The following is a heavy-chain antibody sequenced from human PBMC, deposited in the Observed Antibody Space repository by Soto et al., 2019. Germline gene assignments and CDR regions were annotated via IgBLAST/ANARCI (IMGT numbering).Heavy chain of an antibody. V-gene: IGHV4-39*01. Sequence: KTSETLSLTCTVSGGSISSSSYYWGWIRQPPGKGLEWIGSIYYSGSTYYNPSLKSRVTISVDTSKNQFSLKLSSVTAEDTALYYCARSGDNYNLLDYWGQGTPVTVSS. D-gene: IGHD1-1*01. CDR2: IYYSGST. CDR1: GGSISSSSYY. CDR3: ARSGDNYNLLDY. J-gene: IGHJ4*02.